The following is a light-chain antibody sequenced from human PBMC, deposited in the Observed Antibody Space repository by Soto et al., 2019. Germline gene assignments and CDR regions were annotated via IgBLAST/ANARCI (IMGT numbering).Light chain of an antibody. Sequence: EIVLTQSPAALSLSPGERATLSCRASQSIGTYVVWYQQKPGQAPRLLIYDASKRATGIPVRFSGSGSGTDFTLTIISLEPEDFAVYCCQQRGSFPLTVGGGTEVDIK. CDR2: DAS. J-gene: IGKJ4*02. CDR3: QQRGSFPLT. CDR1: QSIGTY. V-gene: IGKV3-11*01.